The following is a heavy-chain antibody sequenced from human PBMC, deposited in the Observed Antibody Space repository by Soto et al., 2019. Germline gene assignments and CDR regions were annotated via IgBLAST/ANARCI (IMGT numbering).Heavy chain of an antibody. Sequence: ASVKVSCKASGYTFTGYYMHWVRQAPGQGLDWMGWINPNSGGTNYAQKFQGRVTMTRDTSISTASMELTRLTSDDTAIYYCARGDSTDCSNGVCSFFYNHDMDVWGQGTTVTVSS. CDR3: ARGDSTDCSNGVCSFFYNHDMDV. CDR2: INPNSGGT. CDR1: GYTFTGYY. D-gene: IGHD2-8*01. V-gene: IGHV1-2*02. J-gene: IGHJ6*02.